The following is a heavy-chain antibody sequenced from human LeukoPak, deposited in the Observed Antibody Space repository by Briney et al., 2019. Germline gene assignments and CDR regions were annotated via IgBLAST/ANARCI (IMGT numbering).Heavy chain of an antibody. V-gene: IGHV3-30*02. J-gene: IGHJ4*02. Sequence: RPGGSLRLSCAASGFTFSDFGMHWVRQAPGKGLEWVAFIRYEGTRQYYADSVKGRFTISRDNSKNTLYLQMNSLRAEDTAVFYCAKDAYSGSLRSKKPLDYWGQGTLVTVSS. CDR1: GFTFSDFG. CDR3: AKDAYSGSLRSKKPLDY. D-gene: IGHD1-26*01. CDR2: IRYEGTRQ.